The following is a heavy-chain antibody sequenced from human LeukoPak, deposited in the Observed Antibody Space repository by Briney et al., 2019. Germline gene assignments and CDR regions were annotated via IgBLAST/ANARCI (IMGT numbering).Heavy chain of an antibody. D-gene: IGHD2/OR15-2a*01. CDR3: AREVLREGAFDI. V-gene: IGHV4-30-4*01. CDR2: IYYSGST. J-gene: IGHJ3*02. Sequence: PSQTQSLTCTVSGGSISSGDYYWSWIRQSPGRGREWIGYIYYSGSTYYNPALKSRVTISVDTSKNQFSLKLSSVTAADTAVYYCAREVLREGAFDIWGQGTMVTVSS. CDR1: GGSISSGDYY.